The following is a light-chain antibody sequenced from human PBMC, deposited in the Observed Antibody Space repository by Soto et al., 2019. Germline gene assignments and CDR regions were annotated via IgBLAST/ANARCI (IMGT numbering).Light chain of an antibody. CDR1: SSNIGNNY. CDR3: GTWDSSLSAVV. Sequence: QSVLTQPPSVSAAPGQKVTISCSGSSSNIGNNYVSWYQQLPGTAPKLLIYDNNKRPSGIPDRFSGSKSGTSATLGITRLQTGDEADYYCGTWDSSLSAVVFSGGTKLTVL. J-gene: IGLJ2*01. V-gene: IGLV1-51*01. CDR2: DNN.